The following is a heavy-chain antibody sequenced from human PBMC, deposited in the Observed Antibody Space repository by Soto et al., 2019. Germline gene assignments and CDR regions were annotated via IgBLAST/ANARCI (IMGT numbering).Heavy chain of an antibody. CDR2: ISSSSSTI. Sequence: PGGSLRLSCAASGFTFSSYSMNWVRQAPGKGLEWVSYISSSSSTIYYADSVKGRFTISRDNAKNSLYLQMNSLRDEDTAVYYCARDPSDYGDLGIDYWGQGTLVTVSS. J-gene: IGHJ4*02. CDR3: ARDPSDYGDLGIDY. CDR1: GFTFSSYS. V-gene: IGHV3-48*02. D-gene: IGHD4-17*01.